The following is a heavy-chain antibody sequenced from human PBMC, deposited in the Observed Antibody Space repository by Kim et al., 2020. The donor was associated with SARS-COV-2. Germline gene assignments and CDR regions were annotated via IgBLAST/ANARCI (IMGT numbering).Heavy chain of an antibody. CDR2: ISSSSSYI. J-gene: IGHJ6*02. CDR1: GFTFSSYS. Sequence: GGSLRLSCAASGFTFSSYSMNWVRQAPGKGLEWVSSISSSSSYIYYADSVKGRFTISRDNAKNSLYLQMNSLRAEDTAVYYCARDGGYSYGFGDYYYGMDVWGQGTTVTVSS. CDR3: ARDGGYSYGFGDYYYGMDV. D-gene: IGHD5-18*01. V-gene: IGHV3-21*01.